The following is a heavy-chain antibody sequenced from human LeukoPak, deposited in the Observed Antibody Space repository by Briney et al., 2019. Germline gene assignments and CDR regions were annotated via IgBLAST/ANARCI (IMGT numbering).Heavy chain of an antibody. CDR1: GFTFSSYE. D-gene: IGHD1-1*01. CDR2: IRSSGNTI. Sequence: GGSLRLSCAASGFTFSSYEMNWVRQAPGKGLEWISYIRSSGNTIYYADSVKGRFTISRYNAKNSLYLQMSSLRAEDTAVYYCARVQQPSGIINYGMDVWGQGTTVTVSS. CDR3: ARVQQPSGIINYGMDV. V-gene: IGHV3-48*03. J-gene: IGHJ6*02.